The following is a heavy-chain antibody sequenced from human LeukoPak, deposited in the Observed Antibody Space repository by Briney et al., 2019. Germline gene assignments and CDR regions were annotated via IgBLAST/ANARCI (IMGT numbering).Heavy chain of an antibody. CDR3: ARAVVVVAADWFDP. Sequence: GASVKVSCKASGYTFTSYGISWVRQAPGQGLEWMGRISAYNGNTNYAQKLQGRVTMTTDTSTSTAYMELRSLRSDDTAVYYCARAVVVVAADWFDPWGQGTLVTVSS. V-gene: IGHV1-18*01. CDR1: GYTFTSYG. CDR2: ISAYNGNT. J-gene: IGHJ5*02. D-gene: IGHD2-15*01.